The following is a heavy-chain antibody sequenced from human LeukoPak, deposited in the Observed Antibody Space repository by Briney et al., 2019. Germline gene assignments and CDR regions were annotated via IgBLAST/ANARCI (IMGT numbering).Heavy chain of an antibody. D-gene: IGHD1-1*01. CDR3: ARESLEDRPSWFDP. Sequence: ASVKVSCKASGGTFSSYAISWVRQAPGQGLEWMGRIIPTLGIANYAQKFQGRVTITADKSTSTAYMELSSLRSEDTAVYYCARESLEDRPSWFDPWGQGTLVTVSS. CDR2: IIPTLGIA. V-gene: IGHV1-69*04. CDR1: GGTFSSYA. J-gene: IGHJ5*02.